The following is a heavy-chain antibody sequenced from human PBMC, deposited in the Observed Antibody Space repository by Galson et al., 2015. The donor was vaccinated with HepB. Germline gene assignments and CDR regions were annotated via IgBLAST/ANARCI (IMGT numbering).Heavy chain of an antibody. CDR2: INPYNGGI. V-gene: IGHV1-18*04. CDR3: ARDPWFGELTGIFVFQH. D-gene: IGHD3-10*01. CDR1: GYTFTSYG. Sequence: SVKVSCKASGYTFTSYGISWVRQAPGQGLEWVGWINPYNGGINYAQKFQARVTMTTDTSTSTAYMELRSLTSDDTAVYFCARDPWFGELTGIFVFQHWGQGTLVTVSS. J-gene: IGHJ1*01.